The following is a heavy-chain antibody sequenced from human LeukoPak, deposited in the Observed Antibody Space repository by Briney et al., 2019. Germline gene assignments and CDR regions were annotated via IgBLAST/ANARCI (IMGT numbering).Heavy chain of an antibody. CDR3: VTGGHYSGS. V-gene: IGHV3-7*01. CDR1: GITFSDHW. Sequence: GGSLRLSCAASGITFSDHWTSWVRQAPGKGLEWVANITPDGSEKNYVDSVKGRYTISRDNAKNSLYLQMSSLRAEDSAVYYCVTGGHYSGSWGQGSLVTVSS. D-gene: IGHD3-22*01. J-gene: IGHJ5*02. CDR2: ITPDGSEK.